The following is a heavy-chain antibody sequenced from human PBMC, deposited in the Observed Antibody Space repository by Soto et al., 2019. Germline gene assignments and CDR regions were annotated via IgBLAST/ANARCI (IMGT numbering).Heavy chain of an antibody. J-gene: IGHJ4*02. Sequence: GGSLRLSCAASGFTFSSYGMHWVRQAPGKGLEWVAVISYDGSNKYYADSVKGRFTISRDNSKNTLYLQMNSLRAEDTAVYYCHPSPGGGYLYGYDTPPRDYWGQGTLVTVSS. CDR3: HPSPGGGYLYGYDTPPRDY. V-gene: IGHV3-30*03. CDR2: ISYDGSNK. D-gene: IGHD5-12*01. CDR1: GFTFSSYG.